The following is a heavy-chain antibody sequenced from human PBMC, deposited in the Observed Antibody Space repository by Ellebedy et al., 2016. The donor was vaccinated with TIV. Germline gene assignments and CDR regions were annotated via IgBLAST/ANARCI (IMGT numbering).Heavy chain of an antibody. Sequence: PGGSLRLSCAASGFIFNRYGIQWVRQAPGKGLEWIGVIASDGGATVYADFVRGRFTLSRDNSRNPVYLQMNSLSPDATAVYSCTREARWGNWYFDLWGRGTLVAVST. D-gene: IGHD4-23*01. J-gene: IGHJ2*01. CDR1: GFIFNRYG. CDR3: TREARWGNWYFDL. CDR2: IASDGGAT. V-gene: IGHV3-30*03.